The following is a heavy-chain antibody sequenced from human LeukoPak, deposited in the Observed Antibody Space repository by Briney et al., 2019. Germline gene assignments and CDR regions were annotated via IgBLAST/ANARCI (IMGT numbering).Heavy chain of an antibody. J-gene: IGHJ4*02. D-gene: IGHD4-17*01. Sequence: GGSLRLSCAGSGFTFPTYGMHWVRQAQGKGLEWVAYISYDGNKGYYTDSVKGRFTISRDNSKNMLFLQTSSLRIEDTGVYYCAKDSTRDYGYYGMPESWGQGTLVTVS. CDR3: AKDSTRDYGYYGMPES. CDR2: ISYDGNKG. V-gene: IGHV3-30*18. CDR1: GFTFPTYG.